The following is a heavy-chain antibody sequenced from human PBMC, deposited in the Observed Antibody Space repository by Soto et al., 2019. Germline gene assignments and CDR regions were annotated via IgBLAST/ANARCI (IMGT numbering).Heavy chain of an antibody. CDR1: GYTFTSYG. Sequence: QVQLVQSGAEVKKPGASVKVSCKASGYTFTSYGISWVRQAPGQGLEWMGWISAYNGNTNYAQKLQGRVTMTTDTSASTAYMELRSLRSDDTAVYYCARPNRNDSGDSGGAGVDYWGQGTLVTVSS. D-gene: IGHD4-17*01. J-gene: IGHJ4*02. V-gene: IGHV1-18*01. CDR3: ARPNRNDSGDSGGAGVDY. CDR2: ISAYNGNT.